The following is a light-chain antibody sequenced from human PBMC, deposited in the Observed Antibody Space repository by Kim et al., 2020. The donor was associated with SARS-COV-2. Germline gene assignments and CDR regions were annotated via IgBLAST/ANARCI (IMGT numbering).Light chain of an antibody. Sequence: SASVGDQVTVTCRASQPIAKDLAWYQQKPGKAPILLIYAASALHTGVPSRFSGSGSETEFTLTISSLQPDDVATYFCQNYNVAPYTFGQGTKLEI. CDR3: QNYNVAPYT. V-gene: IGKV1-27*01. CDR2: AAS. J-gene: IGKJ2*01. CDR1: QPIAKD.